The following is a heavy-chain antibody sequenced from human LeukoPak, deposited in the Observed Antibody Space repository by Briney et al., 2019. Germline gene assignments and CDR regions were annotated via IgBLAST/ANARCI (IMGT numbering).Heavy chain of an antibody. CDR3: ARSQYSSSWYTTDY. CDR2: ISSNGGSI. Sequence: GGSLRLSCAASGFTFSSYAMHWVRQAPGKGLEYVSAISSNGGSIYYANSVKGRFTISRDNSKNTLYLQMGSLRAEDMAVYYCARSQYSSSWYTTDYWGQGTLVTVSS. J-gene: IGHJ4*02. V-gene: IGHV3-64*01. CDR1: GFTFSSYA. D-gene: IGHD6-13*01.